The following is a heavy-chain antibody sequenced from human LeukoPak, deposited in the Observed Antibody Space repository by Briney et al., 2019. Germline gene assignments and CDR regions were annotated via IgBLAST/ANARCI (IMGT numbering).Heavy chain of an antibody. Sequence: SETLSLTCTVSGGSINGFFWSWIRQAAGEGLEWIGRIHSRVTLSLDTSKNQFSLKLTSVTAADTAVYYCARAPSGCGGICPFDWWGQGNLVTVSS. V-gene: IGHV4-4*07. D-gene: IGHD2-15*01. J-gene: IGHJ4*02. CDR1: GGSINGFF. CDR2: IH. CDR3: ARAPSGCGGICPFDW.